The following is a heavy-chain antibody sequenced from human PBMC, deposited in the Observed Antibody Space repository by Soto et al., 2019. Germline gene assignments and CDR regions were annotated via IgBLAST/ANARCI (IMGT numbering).Heavy chain of an antibody. CDR3: ARVIHGDYHYFQH. CDR1: GYTFPSYA. V-gene: IGHV1-3*01. CDR2: INAGNGNT. J-gene: IGHJ1*01. Sequence: ASVKVSCKASGYTFPSYAMHWVRQAPGQRLEWMGWINAGNGNTKYSQKFQGRVTITRDTSASTAYMELSSLRSEDTAVYYCARVIHGDYHYFQHWGQGTLVTVPQ. D-gene: IGHD4-17*01.